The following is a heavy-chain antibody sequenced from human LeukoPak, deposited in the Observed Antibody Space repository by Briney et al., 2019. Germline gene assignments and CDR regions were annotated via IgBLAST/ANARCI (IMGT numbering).Heavy chain of an antibody. CDR2: ISAYNGNT. V-gene: IGHV1-18*01. D-gene: IGHD3-10*01. Sequence: ASVTVSYMASGYTFTRYGMSWVRQAPRQGLEGMGWISAYNGNTNYAQKLQGRVTMTTVTSTSTAYMELRSQRTDDTAVYYCARDSRFYGSGSYSYDYWGQGTLVTVSS. CDR1: GYTFTRYG. J-gene: IGHJ4*02. CDR3: ARDSRFYGSGSYSYDY.